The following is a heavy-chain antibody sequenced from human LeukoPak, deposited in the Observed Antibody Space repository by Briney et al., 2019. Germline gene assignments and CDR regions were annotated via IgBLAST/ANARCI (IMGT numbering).Heavy chain of an antibody. J-gene: IGHJ4*02. D-gene: IGHD5-24*01. CDR3: VRDRQLQDFDY. V-gene: IGHV3-33*01. CDR1: GFTFRNHG. Sequence: PGTSLRLSCAASGFTFRNHGMHWVRPAPGQGLEWVAVIWYDASNTLYADSLKGRFTISRDNSRNTLHMQMNSLRAEDTAVYYCVRDRQLQDFDYWGQGTLVTVSS. CDR2: IWYDASNT.